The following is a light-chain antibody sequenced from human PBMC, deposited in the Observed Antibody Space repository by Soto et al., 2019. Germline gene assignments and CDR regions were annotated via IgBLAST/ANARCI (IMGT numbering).Light chain of an antibody. J-gene: IGLJ3*02. CDR3: TSYAGYNNWV. Sequence: QSALTQPPSASGSPGQSVTISCTGTSSDVGAYNFVSWFQQHPGKAPKLIIYEVTKRPSGVPDRFSGSKSGNTASLTVSGLQAEVEAHYHCTSYAGYNNWVFGGGTKVTVL. CDR2: EVT. CDR1: SSDVGAYNF. V-gene: IGLV2-8*01.